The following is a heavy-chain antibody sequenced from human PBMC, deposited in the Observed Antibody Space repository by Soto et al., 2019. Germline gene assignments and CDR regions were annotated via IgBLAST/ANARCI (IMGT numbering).Heavy chain of an antibody. CDR1: GGTFSSYA. D-gene: IGHD2-2*01. V-gene: IGHV1-69*06. Sequence: SVNVSCKASGGTFSSYAISWVRQAPGQGLEWMGGIIPIFGTANYAQKFQGRVTITADKSTSTAYMELSSLRSEDTAVYYCASLLWPYPDGMDVWGQGTTVTVSS. J-gene: IGHJ6*02. CDR3: ASLLWPYPDGMDV. CDR2: IIPIFGTA.